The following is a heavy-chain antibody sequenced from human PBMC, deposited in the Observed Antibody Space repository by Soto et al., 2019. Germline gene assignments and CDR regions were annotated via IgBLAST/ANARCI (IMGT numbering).Heavy chain of an antibody. V-gene: IGHV2-5*02. CDR1: GFSLSTATVG. CDR2: IYWDGDK. J-gene: IGHJ3*02. CDR3: AHLMITYGGVLADDAFDI. Sequence: QITLKESGPTLVSPTQTLTLTCTFSGFSLSTATVGVAWIRQPPGKALEWVAVIYWDGDKRYSPALSNRLTITKDVSRTLVVLTMTNMDPVDTAIYFFAHLMITYGGVLADDAFDIWGPGTMVTVSS. D-gene: IGHD3-16*02.